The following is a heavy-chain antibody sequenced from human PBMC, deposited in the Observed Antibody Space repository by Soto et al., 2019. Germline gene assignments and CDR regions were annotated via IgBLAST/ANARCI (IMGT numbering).Heavy chain of an antibody. V-gene: IGHV1-58*01. CDR1: GFTFTSSA. D-gene: IGHD5-12*01. CDR2: IVVGSGNT. J-gene: IGHJ4*02. CDR3: ARGKLATLTDF. Sequence: ASVKVSCKASGFTFTSSAVQWVRQARGQRLEWMGWIVVGSGNTNYAQKFQERVTITRDMSTSTAYMELSSLRSEDTALYYCARGKLATLTDFWGQGTLVTVSS.